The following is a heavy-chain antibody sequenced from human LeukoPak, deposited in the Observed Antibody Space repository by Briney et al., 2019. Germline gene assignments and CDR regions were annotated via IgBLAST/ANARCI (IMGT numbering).Heavy chain of an antibody. V-gene: IGHV5-51*01. CDR1: GYSFTSYW. Sequence: GESLKISCKGSGYSFTSYWIGWVRQMPGKGLEWMGIIYPGDSDTRYSPSFQGQVTISADKSINTAYLQWSSLKASDTAMYYCARLGTQQQLATIWFDPWGQGTLVTVSS. CDR2: IYPGDSDT. D-gene: IGHD6-13*01. J-gene: IGHJ5*02. CDR3: ARLGTQQQLATIWFDP.